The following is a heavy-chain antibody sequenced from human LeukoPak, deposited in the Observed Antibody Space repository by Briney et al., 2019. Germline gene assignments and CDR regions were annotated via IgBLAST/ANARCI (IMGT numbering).Heavy chain of an antibody. CDR1: GFTFSSYG. D-gene: IGHD6-19*01. CDR2: IWYDGSNK. V-gene: IGHV3-33*01. J-gene: IGHJ6*02. CDR3: ARGHIAVAGTLYYYGMDV. Sequence: GGSLRLSCAASGFTFSSYGMHWVRQAPGKGLEWVAVIWYDGSNKYYADSVKGRFTISRDNSKNTLYLQMNGLRAEDTAVYYCARGHIAVAGTLYYYGMDVWGQGTTVTVSS.